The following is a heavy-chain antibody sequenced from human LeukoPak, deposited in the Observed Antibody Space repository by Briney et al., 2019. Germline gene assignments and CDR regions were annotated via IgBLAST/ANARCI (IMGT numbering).Heavy chain of an antibody. D-gene: IGHD3-22*01. CDR3: ARPNITSYYDSRGYDAFDV. CDR1: GYRFNAYW. J-gene: IGHJ3*01. CDR2: IYPDDSDT. Sequence: GESLKISCKGSGYRFNAYWIAWVRQMPGKGLEWMGIIYPDDSDTRYSPSFQGQVTISADKYVRTAYLQWSSLKASDTAMYYCARPNITSYYDSRGYDAFDVWGQGTMVTVSS. V-gene: IGHV5-51*01.